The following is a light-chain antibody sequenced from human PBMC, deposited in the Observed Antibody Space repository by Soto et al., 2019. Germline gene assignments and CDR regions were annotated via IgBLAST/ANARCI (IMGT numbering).Light chain of an antibody. CDR3: QAYDSRLRGVV. V-gene: IGLV1-40*01. Sequence: QLVLTQPPSVSGAPGQRVTISCTGSRSNIGAGYDIHWYQQLPGTAPKLLIYGNSNRPAGVPDRFSGSKSGTSASLAIAGLQADDEYDYYFQAYDSRLRGVVFCGGTKLTVL. J-gene: IGLJ2*01. CDR1: RSNIGAGYD. CDR2: GNS.